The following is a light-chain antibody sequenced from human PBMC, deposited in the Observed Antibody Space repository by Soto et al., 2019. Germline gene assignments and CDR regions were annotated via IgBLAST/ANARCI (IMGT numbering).Light chain of an antibody. V-gene: IGKV4-1*01. J-gene: IGKJ1*01. Sequence: DIVMTQSPDSLAVSLGERATINCKSSQSVSYNSNNKNFLAWYQQKPGQAPKLLVYWASTRESGVPDRFSGSGAGTDFTLTISNLKAEDVAVYFCQQNYTAPQTFGQGTKVEVK. CDR2: WAS. CDR1: QSVSYNSNNKNF. CDR3: QQNYTAPQT.